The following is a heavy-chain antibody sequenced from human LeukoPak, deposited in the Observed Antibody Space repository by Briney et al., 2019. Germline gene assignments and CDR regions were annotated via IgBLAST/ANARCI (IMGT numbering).Heavy chain of an antibody. D-gene: IGHD2-15*01. J-gene: IGHJ4*02. CDR1: GGFISNINW. CDR3: AENGPWSLKY. CDR2: VHQSGVT. Sequence: SETLSLTCAVSGGFISNINWWSWVRQPPGRGLEWIGEVHQSGVTNYSPSLKSRVTISLDKSNNQFSLKLNSVTAADTAVYFCAENGPWSLKYWGQGTLVTVSS. V-gene: IGHV4-4*02.